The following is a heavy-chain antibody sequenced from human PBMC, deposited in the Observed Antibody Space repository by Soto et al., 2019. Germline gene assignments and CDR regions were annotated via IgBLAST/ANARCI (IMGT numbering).Heavy chain of an antibody. CDR2: INAGNGNT. CDR3: ARVYADIAVAGIPLLAH. D-gene: IGHD6-19*01. V-gene: IGHV1-3*01. Sequence: QVQLVQSGAEVKKPGASVNVSCKASGFTFIKYAMHWVRQAPGQRPEWMGWINAGNGNTRYSQRWQGRVTITRDTSASTVYMDLSSMRSEDTAVYYGARVYADIAVAGIPLLAHWGQGTLVTVTS. CDR1: GFTFIKYA. J-gene: IGHJ4*01.